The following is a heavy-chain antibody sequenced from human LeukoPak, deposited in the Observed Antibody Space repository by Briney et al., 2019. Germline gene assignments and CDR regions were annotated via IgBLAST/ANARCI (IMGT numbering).Heavy chain of an antibody. V-gene: IGHV4-59*08. Sequence: SETLSLTCTVSGGSISSYYWSWIRQPPGKGLEWIGYIYYSGSTNYNPSLKSRVTISVDTSKNQFSPKLSSVTAADTAVYYCANYYDSSGYYWMGRDWGQGTLVTVSS. CDR2: IYYSGST. CDR1: GGSISSYY. CDR3: ANYYDSSGYYWMGRD. J-gene: IGHJ4*02. D-gene: IGHD3-22*01.